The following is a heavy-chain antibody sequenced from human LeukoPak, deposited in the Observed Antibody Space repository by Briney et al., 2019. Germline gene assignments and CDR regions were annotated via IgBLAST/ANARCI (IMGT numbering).Heavy chain of an antibody. V-gene: IGHV1-3*01. Sequence: ASGKVSCKASGYTFTSYAMHWARQAPGQRLEWMGWINAGNGNTKYSQKFQGRVTITRDTSASTAYMELSSLRSEDTAVYYCARDSSSGWSPDLDYWGQGTLVTVSS. CDR2: INAGNGNT. J-gene: IGHJ4*02. D-gene: IGHD6-19*01. CDR1: GYTFTSYA. CDR3: ARDSSSGWSPDLDY.